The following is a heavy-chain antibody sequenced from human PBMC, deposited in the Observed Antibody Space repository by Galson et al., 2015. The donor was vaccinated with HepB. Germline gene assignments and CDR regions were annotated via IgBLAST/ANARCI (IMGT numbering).Heavy chain of an antibody. CDR3: ARALHRSVGPIVVVVAATTFDY. Sequence: SLRLSCAASGFTFSSYAMHWVRQAPGKGLEWVAVISYDGSNKYYADSVEGRFTISRDNSKNTLYLQMNSLRAEDTAVYYCARALHRSVGPIVVVVAATTFDYWGQGTLVTVSS. V-gene: IGHV3-30*04. CDR1: GFTFSSYA. CDR2: ISYDGSNK. J-gene: IGHJ4*02. D-gene: IGHD2-15*01.